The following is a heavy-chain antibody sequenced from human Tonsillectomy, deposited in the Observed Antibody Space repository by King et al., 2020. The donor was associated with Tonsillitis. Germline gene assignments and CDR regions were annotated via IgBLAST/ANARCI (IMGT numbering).Heavy chain of an antibody. J-gene: IGHJ4*02. D-gene: IGHD1-26*01. Sequence: VQLVESGGGLVKPGGSLRLSCAASGATFSSYAMSWVRQAPGKGLEWVSGISASGYSTYYADSVKGRFTISRDNSKSTLYLQMNSLRAEDTAVYYCTSLGKGELGLETFDYWGQGTPVTVSS. CDR2: ISASGYST. CDR1: GATFSSYA. V-gene: IGHV3-23*04. CDR3: TSLGKGELGLETFDY.